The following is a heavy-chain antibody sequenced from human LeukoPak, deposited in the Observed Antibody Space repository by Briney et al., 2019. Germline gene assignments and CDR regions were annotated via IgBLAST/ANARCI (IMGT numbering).Heavy chain of an antibody. J-gene: IGHJ6*03. D-gene: IGHD1-1*01. Sequence: GGSLRLSCAASGFTFSSYAMSWVRQAPGKGLEWVSAISGSGGSTYYADSVKGRFTISRDNSKNTLCLQMNSLRAEDTAVYYCAKGTTTNYYYYMDVWGKGTTVTVSS. CDR1: GFTFSSYA. CDR3: AKGTTTNYYYYMDV. V-gene: IGHV3-23*01. CDR2: ISGSGGST.